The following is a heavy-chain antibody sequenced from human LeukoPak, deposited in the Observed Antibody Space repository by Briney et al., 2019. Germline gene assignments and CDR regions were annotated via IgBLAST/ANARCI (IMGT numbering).Heavy chain of an antibody. D-gene: IGHD3-10*01. CDR1: GFTFDDYG. CDR3: ARDTYYYGSESSGGFDF. Sequence: GGSLRLSCAASGFTFDDYGMSWVRQAPGKGLEWVSGINWNGGTTGYADSVKGRFTIPRDNAKNSLYVQMNSLRAEDTALYYCARDTYYYGSESSGGFDFWGQGTLVTVSS. V-gene: IGHV3-20*04. CDR2: INWNGGTT. J-gene: IGHJ4*02.